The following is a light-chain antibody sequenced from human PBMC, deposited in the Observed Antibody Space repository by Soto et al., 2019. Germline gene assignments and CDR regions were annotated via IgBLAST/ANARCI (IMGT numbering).Light chain of an antibody. CDR2: EVS. Sequence: QSVLTQPASVSGSPGQSITISCTGTSSDVGDYDYVSWYQQHPGKAPKLMIYEVSNRPSGVPDRFSASKSGNTASLTISGLQADDEADYYCCSYAGSYSYVFGTGTKVTVL. J-gene: IGLJ1*01. V-gene: IGLV2-11*01. CDR3: CSYAGSYSYV. CDR1: SSDVGDYDY.